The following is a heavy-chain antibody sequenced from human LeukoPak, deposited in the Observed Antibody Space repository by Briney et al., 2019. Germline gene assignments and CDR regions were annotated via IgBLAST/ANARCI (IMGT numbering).Heavy chain of an antibody. CDR2: IYYSGST. CDR3: TREDRPFCPFAY. J-gene: IGHJ4*02. Sequence: PSETLSLTCTVSGGSISSSSYYWGWIRQPPGKGLEWIGSIYYSGSTYYNPSLKSRVTISVDTSKNQFSLRLSSVTAADTAVYYCTREDRPFCPFAYWGQGVLVTVSS. CDR1: GGSISSSSYY. D-gene: IGHD3-22*01. V-gene: IGHV4-39*02.